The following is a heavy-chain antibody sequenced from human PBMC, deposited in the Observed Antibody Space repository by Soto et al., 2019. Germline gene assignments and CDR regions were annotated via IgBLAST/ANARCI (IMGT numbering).Heavy chain of an antibody. CDR2: ISGSGGST. CDR1: GFTFSSYA. J-gene: IGHJ5*02. Sequence: GGSLRLSCAASGFTFSSYAMSWVRQAPGKGLEWVSAISGSGGSTYYADYVKGRFTISRDNSKNTLYLQMNSLKGEDTAVYYCAQIWYSRGWDHSQSPNWFDPWGQGTLVTVSS. D-gene: IGHD6-19*01. V-gene: IGHV3-23*01. CDR3: AQIWYSRGWDHSQSPNWFDP.